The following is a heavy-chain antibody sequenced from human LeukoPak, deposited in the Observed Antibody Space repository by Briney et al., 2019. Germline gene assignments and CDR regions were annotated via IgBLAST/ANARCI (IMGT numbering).Heavy chain of an antibody. J-gene: IGHJ4*02. V-gene: IGHV3-30*18. Sequence: GRSLRLSCAASGFTFSSYGMHWVRQAPGKGLEWVAVISYDGSNKYYADSVKGRFTISRDNSKNTLYLQMNSLRAEDTAVYYCAKLVVGATGNFDYWGQGTLVTVSS. CDR1: GFTFSSYG. CDR3: AKLVVGATGNFDY. CDR2: ISYDGSNK. D-gene: IGHD1-26*01.